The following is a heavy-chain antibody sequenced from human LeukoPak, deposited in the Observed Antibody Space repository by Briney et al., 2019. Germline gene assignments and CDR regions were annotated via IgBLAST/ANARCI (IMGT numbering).Heavy chain of an antibody. Sequence: GGSLRLSCAASGFTFSTFWMHWVRQAPGEGPVWVSRINNDGSTTNYAESVKGRFTISRDNAKNTLYLQMNSLTDDDTAVYYCATAGQYRFDNWGQGTLVTVSS. V-gene: IGHV3-74*01. CDR3: ATAGQYRFDN. D-gene: IGHD6-19*01. CDR2: INNDGSTT. J-gene: IGHJ5*02. CDR1: GFTFSTFW.